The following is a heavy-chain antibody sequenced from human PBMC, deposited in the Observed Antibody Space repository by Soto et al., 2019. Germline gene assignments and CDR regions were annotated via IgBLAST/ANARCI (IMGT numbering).Heavy chain of an antibody. Sequence: QVQLVESGGGVVQPGRSLRLSCAASGFTFSSYGMHWVRQAPGKGLEWVALISSVGRNKYYADSVKARFTISRDNSNNTLYLQMNTLRAEHTSVSYCANVTADYYYGAARFDCSGQGTLVNVS. V-gene: IGHV3-30*18. CDR2: ISSVGRNK. CDR1: GFTFSSYG. D-gene: IGHD3-10*01. J-gene: IGHJ4*02. CDR3: ANVTADYYYGAARFDC.